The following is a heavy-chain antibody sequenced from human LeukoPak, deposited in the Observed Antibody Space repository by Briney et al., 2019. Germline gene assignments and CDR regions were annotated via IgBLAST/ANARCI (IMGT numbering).Heavy chain of an antibody. J-gene: IGHJ4*02. CDR2: ISSSSSYI. V-gene: IGHV3-21*01. D-gene: IGHD5-18*01. Sequence: PGGSLRLSCAASGFTFSSYSMNRVRQAPGKGLEWVSSISSSSSYIYYADSVKGRLTISRDNAKNSLYLQMNSLRAEDTAVYYCARTDTYSKYYFDYWGQGTLVTVSS. CDR1: GFTFSSYS. CDR3: ARTDTYSKYYFDY.